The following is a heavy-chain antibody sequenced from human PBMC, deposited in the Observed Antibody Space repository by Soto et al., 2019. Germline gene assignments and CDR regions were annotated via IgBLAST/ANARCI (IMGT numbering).Heavy chain of an antibody. D-gene: IGHD6-13*01. V-gene: IGHV1-46*03. CDR2: INPSGGST. Sequence: QVQLVQSGAEVKKPGASVKVSCKASGYTFTSYYMHWVRQAPGQGLAWMGIINPSGGSTTYAQNFQGRVTMTRDTSTSTVYMELSSLRSEDTAVYYCARFVAATGHDYWGQGTLVTVSS. CDR3: ARFVAATGHDY. CDR1: GYTFTSYY. J-gene: IGHJ4*02.